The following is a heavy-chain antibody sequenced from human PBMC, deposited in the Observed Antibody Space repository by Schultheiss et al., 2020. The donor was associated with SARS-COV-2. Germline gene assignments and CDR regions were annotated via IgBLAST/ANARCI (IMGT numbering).Heavy chain of an antibody. CDR2: INSHGGST. D-gene: IGHD3-22*01. V-gene: IGHV3-64D*06. CDR1: GFTFSSYA. J-gene: IGHJ3*02. Sequence: GGSLRLSCSASGFTFSSYAMHWVRQAPGKGLEYVSFINSHGGSTYYADSVKGRFTISRDNSKNTLFLQMSSLRAEDTAVYYCARERWPEEYDSSGPSAFDIWGQGTMVTVSS. CDR3: ARERWPEEYDSSGPSAFDI.